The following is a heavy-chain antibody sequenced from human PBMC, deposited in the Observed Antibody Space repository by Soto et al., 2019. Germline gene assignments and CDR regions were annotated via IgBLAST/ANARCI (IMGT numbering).Heavy chain of an antibody. CDR3: AKGLVVAAIGFDY. Sequence: PGGSLRLSCAASGFTFSSYGMHWVRQAPGKGLEWVAVISYDGSNKYYADSVKGRFTISRDNSKNTLYLKMNSLRAEDTAVYYCAKGLVVAAIGFDYWGQGTLVTVSS. V-gene: IGHV3-30*18. J-gene: IGHJ4*02. CDR1: GFTFSSYG. D-gene: IGHD2-15*01. CDR2: ISYDGSNK.